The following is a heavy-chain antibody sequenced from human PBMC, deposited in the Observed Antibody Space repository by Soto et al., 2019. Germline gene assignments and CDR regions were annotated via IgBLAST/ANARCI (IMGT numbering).Heavy chain of an antibody. Sequence: ASVKVSCKASGYTFTSYAMHWVRQAPGQRLEWMGWINAGNGNTKYSQKFQGRVTITRDTSASTAYMELSSLRSEDTAVYYCAKGGGSSSSLRNWFDPCGQGTLVTVSS. V-gene: IGHV1-3*01. D-gene: IGHD6-13*01. CDR2: INAGNGNT. J-gene: IGHJ5*02. CDR1: GYTFTSYA. CDR3: AKGGGSSSSLRNWFDP.